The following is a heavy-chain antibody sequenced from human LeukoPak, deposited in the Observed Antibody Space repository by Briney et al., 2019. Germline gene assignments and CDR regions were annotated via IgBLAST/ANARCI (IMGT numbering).Heavy chain of an antibody. CDR2: IYYTGST. J-gene: IGHJ4*02. V-gene: IGHV4-59*11. CDR3: ARSDGAGATDY. CDR1: GGSISSHY. Sequence: SETLSLTRSVSGGSISSHYWSWMRQPPGKGLEWIGYIYYTGSTDYNPSLKSRVTISVDTSKNQLSLKLSSVTAADAAVYYCARSDGAGATDYWGQGTLVTVSS. D-gene: IGHD1-26*01.